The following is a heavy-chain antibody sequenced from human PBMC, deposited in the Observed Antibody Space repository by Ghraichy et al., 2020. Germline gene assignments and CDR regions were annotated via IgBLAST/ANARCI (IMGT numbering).Heavy chain of an antibody. J-gene: IGHJ4*02. D-gene: IGHD6-19*01. CDR3: AKDHPSSGWPAFDC. CDR1: GFTFRSAA. Sequence: GESLNISCAASGFTFRSAAMSWVRQAPGKGLEWVAGITRQETTYYGDSVMGRFTISTDSSKTTLYLQMRALRDDDTAIYYCAKDHPSSGWPAFDCWGPGTQVTVSS. CDR2: ITRQETT. V-gene: IGHV3-23*01.